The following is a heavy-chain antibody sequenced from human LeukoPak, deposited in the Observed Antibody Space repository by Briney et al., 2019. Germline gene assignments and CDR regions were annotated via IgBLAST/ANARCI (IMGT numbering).Heavy chain of an antibody. CDR3: ARNGTYGGDFYYFYMDV. Sequence: GASVKVSCKASGYPFTTYGITWIRQAPGQGLEWMGWLSVYSGYSTYAQNLQGRVTMTTDTSTTTAYMELGSLRSDDTAVYYCARNGTYGGDFYYFYMDVWGKGTTVTVSS. D-gene: IGHD4-23*01. J-gene: IGHJ6*03. CDR2: LSVYSGYS. CDR1: GYPFTTYG. V-gene: IGHV1-18*01.